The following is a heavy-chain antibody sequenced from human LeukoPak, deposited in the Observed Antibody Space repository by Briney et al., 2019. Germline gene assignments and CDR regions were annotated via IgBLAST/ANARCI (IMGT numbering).Heavy chain of an antibody. J-gene: IGHJ6*03. CDR2: IWYDGSNK. V-gene: IGHV3-33*01. CDR1: GFTFSSYG. CDR3: AREVVAARLYYYYYYMDV. D-gene: IGHD6-6*01. Sequence: GGSLRLSCAASGFTFSSYGMHWVRQAPGKGVEWVAVIWYDGSNKYYADSVKGRFTISRDNSTNPLYLQMNSLRAEDTAVYYCAREVVAARLYYYYYYMDVWGKGTTVTVSS.